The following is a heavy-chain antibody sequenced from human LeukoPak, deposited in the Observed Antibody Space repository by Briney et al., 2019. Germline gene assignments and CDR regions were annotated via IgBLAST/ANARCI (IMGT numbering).Heavy chain of an antibody. CDR3: ARLQYQLIWGGRDYYYYMDV. D-gene: IGHD2-2*01. Sequence: GGSLRLSCAASGFTFSSYWMSWVTQAAGRGREWVANIKQDGSEKYYVDSVKGRFTISRDNAKNSLYVQMNSLRAEDTGVYYCARLQYQLIWGGRDYYYYMDVWGKGTTVTVSS. V-gene: IGHV3-7*01. CDR2: IKQDGSEK. J-gene: IGHJ6*03. CDR1: GFTFSSYW.